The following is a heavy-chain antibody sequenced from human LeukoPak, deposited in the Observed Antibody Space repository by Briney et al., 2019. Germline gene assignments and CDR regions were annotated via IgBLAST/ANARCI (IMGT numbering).Heavy chain of an antibody. D-gene: IGHD2-15*01. CDR3: ARVGYCSGGSCFYYYYGMDV. V-gene: IGHV3-21*01. Sequence: GRSLTLSCAVSGFTFSSYSMNWVRQAPGKGLEWVSSISSSSDYIYYADSVKGRFTISRDNAKNSLYLQMNSLRAEDTAAYYCARVGYCSGGSCFYYYYGMDVWGQGTTVTVSS. J-gene: IGHJ6*02. CDR1: GFTFSSYS. CDR2: ISSSSDYI.